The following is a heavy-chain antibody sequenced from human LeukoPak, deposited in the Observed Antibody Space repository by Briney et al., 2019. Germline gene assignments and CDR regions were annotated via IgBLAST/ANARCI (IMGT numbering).Heavy chain of an antibody. D-gene: IGHD3-3*01. CDR2: VHLDGRT. J-gene: IGHJ4*02. CDR3: AREGGFYRPLDY. V-gene: IGHV4-4*02. CDR1: GGSDTSTNW. Sequence: SETLSLTCGVSGGSDTSTNWWTWVRQPPGKGLEWIGEVHLDGRTNYNPSLKSRLTMSVDLSENHISLKLTSVTAADTAVYYCAREGGFYRPLDYSGQGTLVTVSS.